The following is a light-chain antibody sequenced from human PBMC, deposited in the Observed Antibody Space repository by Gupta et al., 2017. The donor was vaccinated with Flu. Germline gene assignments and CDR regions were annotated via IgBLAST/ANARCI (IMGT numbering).Light chain of an antibody. CDR3: QQYDDLFSLT. V-gene: IGKV1-33*01. CDR2: GAS. Sequence: GRVTITYQASQDITTYLSWYQQKPGKAPKLLIYGASILQTAVPSRFSGSGSGTDFTFTIRSLQPEDIATYYCQQYDDLFSLTFGGGTKVEI. J-gene: IGKJ4*01. CDR1: QDITTY.